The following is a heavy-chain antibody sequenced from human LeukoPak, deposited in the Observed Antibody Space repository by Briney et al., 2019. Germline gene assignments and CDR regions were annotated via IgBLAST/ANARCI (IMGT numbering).Heavy chain of an antibody. CDR1: GFTFSSYG. D-gene: IGHD5-18*01. Sequence: PGGSLRLSCAASGFTFSSYGMHWVRQAPGKGLEWVAVIWYDGSNKYYADSVKGRFTISRDNSKNTLYLQMNSLRAEGTAVYYCARSINVDTAMVEYYFDYWGQGTLVTVSS. V-gene: IGHV3-33*01. J-gene: IGHJ4*02. CDR3: ARSINVDTAMVEYYFDY. CDR2: IWYDGSNK.